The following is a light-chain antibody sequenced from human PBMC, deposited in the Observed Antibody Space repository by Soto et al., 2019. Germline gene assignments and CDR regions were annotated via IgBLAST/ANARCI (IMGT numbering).Light chain of an antibody. CDR1: QGIGNY. V-gene: IGKV1-27*01. J-gene: IGKJ1*01. CDR3: QKYYIALET. Sequence: DIQMTQSPSSLSASVGDRVTITCRASQGIGNYLAWYQQKPGKVPKNLIYDAATLQSGVLSRFSGSRSATDFTITISILQPDDVATSYCQKYYIALETFCQGTQRESK. CDR2: DAA.